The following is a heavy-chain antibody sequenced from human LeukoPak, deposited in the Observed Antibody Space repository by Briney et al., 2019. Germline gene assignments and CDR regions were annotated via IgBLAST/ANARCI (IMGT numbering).Heavy chain of an antibody. D-gene: IGHD6-13*01. V-gene: IGHV4-39*07. CDR3: ARGVTGIAAAGVDY. CDR2: IYYSGST. CDR1: GGSISSSSYY. Sequence: SETLSLTCTVSGGSISSSSYYWGWIRQPPGKGLEWIGSIYYSGSTYYNPSLKSRVTISVDTSKNQFSLKLSSVTAADTAVYYCARGVTGIAAAGVDYWGQGTLVTVSS. J-gene: IGHJ4*02.